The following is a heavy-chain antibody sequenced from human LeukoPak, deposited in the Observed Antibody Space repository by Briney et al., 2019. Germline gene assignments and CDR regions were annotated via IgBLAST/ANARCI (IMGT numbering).Heavy chain of an antibody. J-gene: IGHJ4*02. CDR2: MNPNSGDT. CDR3: LRGGGRSYCDY. Sequence: ASVKVSCEPSGYTFTAYNIHWVRQAPGQGLEWMGWMNPNSGDTNYAQNFQGRVTMTRDTSISTAYMELSSLRSDDTAVYFCLRGGGRSYCDYWGQGTPVTVSS. V-gene: IGHV1-2*02. CDR1: GYTFTAYN. D-gene: IGHD2-15*01.